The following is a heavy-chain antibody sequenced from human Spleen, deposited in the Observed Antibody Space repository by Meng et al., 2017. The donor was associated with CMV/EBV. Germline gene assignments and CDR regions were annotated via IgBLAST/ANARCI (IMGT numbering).Heavy chain of an antibody. CDR2: IYYSGST. CDR3: AVSGYCSGGSCYWDY. D-gene: IGHD2-15*01. Sequence: QVQPQESGPGLVKPSQTLSLTCTVSGGSISSGDYYWSWIRQPPGKGLEWIGYIYYSGSTYYNPSLKSRVTISVDTSKNQFSLKLSSVTAADTAVYYCAVSGYCSGGSCYWDYWGQGTLVTVSS. V-gene: IGHV4-30-4*08. CDR1: GGSISSGDYY. J-gene: IGHJ4*02.